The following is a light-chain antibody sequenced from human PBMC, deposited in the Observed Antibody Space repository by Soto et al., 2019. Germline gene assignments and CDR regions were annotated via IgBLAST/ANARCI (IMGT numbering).Light chain of an antibody. CDR3: QQSYSTPPYT. CDR1: HDISNY. CDR2: DAS. V-gene: IGKV1-39*01. Sequence: DIQMTQSPSSLSASVGDRVTITCQASHDISNYLNWYQQKPGQAPKLLIYDASNLETGVPSRFSGSGSGTDFTLTISSLQPEDFATYYCQQSYSTPPYTFGQGTKLEIK. J-gene: IGKJ2*01.